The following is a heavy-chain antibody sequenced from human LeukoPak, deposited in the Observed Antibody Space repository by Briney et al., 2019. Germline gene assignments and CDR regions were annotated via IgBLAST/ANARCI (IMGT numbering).Heavy chain of an antibody. CDR1: GGSISSGGYS. CDR3: ARVARAPFNWFDP. CDR2: IYHSGST. Sequence: NPSETLSLTCAVSGGSISSGGYSWSWIRQPPGKGLEWIGYIYHSGSTYYNPSLKSRVTISVDRSKNQFSLKLSSVTAADTAVYYCARVARAPFNWFDPWGQGTLVTVSS. V-gene: IGHV4-30-2*01. J-gene: IGHJ5*02.